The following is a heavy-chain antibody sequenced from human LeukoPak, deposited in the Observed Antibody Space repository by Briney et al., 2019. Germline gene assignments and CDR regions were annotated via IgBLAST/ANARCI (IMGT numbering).Heavy chain of an antibody. V-gene: IGHV4-59*01. D-gene: IGHD1-1*01. J-gene: IGHJ4*02. CDR2: IYYSGST. CDR1: GGSISSYY. CDR3: ARDRVEDWNDAGDY. Sequence: PSETLSLTCTVSGGSISSYYWSWIRQPPGKGLEWIGYIYYSGSTNYDPSLKSRVTISVDTSKNQFSLKLSSVTAADTAVYYCARDRVEDWNDAGDYWGQGTLVTVSS.